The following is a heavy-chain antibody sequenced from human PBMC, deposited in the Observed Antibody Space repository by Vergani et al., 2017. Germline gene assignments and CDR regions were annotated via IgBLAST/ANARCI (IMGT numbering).Heavy chain of an antibody. CDR2: IYYSGST. CDR1: GGSVSSGSYY. J-gene: IGHJ4*02. D-gene: IGHD3-9*01. CDR3: ARLLRYFDWSNHYFDY. Sequence: QVQLQESGPGLVKPSETLSLTCTVSGGSVSSGSYYWSWIRQPPGKGLEWIGYIYYSGSTNYNPSLKSRVTISVDTSKNQFSLKLSSVTAADTAVYYCARLLRYFDWSNHYFDYGGQGTLVTVSS. V-gene: IGHV4-61*01.